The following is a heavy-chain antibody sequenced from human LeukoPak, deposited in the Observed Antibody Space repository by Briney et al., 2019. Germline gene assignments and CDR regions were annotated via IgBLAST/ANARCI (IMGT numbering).Heavy chain of an antibody. CDR3: AKGYYGSGSLNAFDI. V-gene: IGHV3-23*01. CDR1: GFTFSSYA. D-gene: IGHD3-10*01. CDR2: ISGSGGST. Sequence: PGGSLRLSCAASGFTFSSYAMSWVRQAPGKGLEWVSAISGSGGSTYYADSVKGRFTISRDNSKNTLYLQMNRLRAEDTAVYYCAKGYYGSGSLNAFDIWGQGTMVTVSS. J-gene: IGHJ3*02.